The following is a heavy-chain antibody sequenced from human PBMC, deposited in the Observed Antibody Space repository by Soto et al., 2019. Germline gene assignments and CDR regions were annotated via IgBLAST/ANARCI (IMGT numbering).Heavy chain of an antibody. V-gene: IGHV4-30-4*01. Sequence: QVQLQESGPGLVKPSQTLSLTCTVSGGSISDSDYYWGWIRQPPGKALEWIGYMFYSGSPYSNPSLQSRNTISVDTPQTQFSLKLTSVTAADTAVYYCARVRRYYYYAMDVWGQGTTVTVSS. CDR3: ARVRRYYYYAMDV. CDR1: GGSISDSDYY. J-gene: IGHJ6*02. CDR2: MFYSGSP.